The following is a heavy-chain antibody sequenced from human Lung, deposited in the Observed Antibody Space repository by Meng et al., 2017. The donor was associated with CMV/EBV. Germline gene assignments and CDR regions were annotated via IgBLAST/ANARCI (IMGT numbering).Heavy chain of an antibody. J-gene: IGHJ3*02. V-gene: IGHV3-23*05. CDR1: KFIFSKYA. CDR2: ISTSSTSA. CDR3: LAKEGCSRTTCYNGAFNM. D-gene: IGHD2-2*02. Sequence: GESXKISCTVSKFIFSKYAMNWVRQAPGKGLEWVSLISTSSTSAYYADSVKGRFTISRDDSKSTLYLQMNSLRVEDTAVYYCLAKEGCSRTTCYNGAFNMWXQGTXVTVSS.